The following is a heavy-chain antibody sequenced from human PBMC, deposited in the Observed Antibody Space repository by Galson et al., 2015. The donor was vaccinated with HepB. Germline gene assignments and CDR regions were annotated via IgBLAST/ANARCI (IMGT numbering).Heavy chain of an antibody. D-gene: IGHD1-26*01. CDR1: GFTFSSYA. CDR2: ISYDGSNK. Sequence: SLRLCCAASGFTFSSYALRCVRQAPGMGLEWVAVISYDGSNKYYADSVKGRFTISRDNSKNTLYLQMNSLRAEDTAVYYCARVFGGSGSYFSKEGAFDIWGQGTMVTVSS. CDR3: ARVFGGSGSYFSKEGAFDI. J-gene: IGHJ3*02. V-gene: IGHV3-30*04.